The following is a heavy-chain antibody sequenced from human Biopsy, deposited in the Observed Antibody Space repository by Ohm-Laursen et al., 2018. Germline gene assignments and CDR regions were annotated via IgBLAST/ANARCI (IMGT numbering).Heavy chain of an antibody. V-gene: IGHV1-69*17. CDR2: IIAVSGLV. CDR3: AIPFQYYDSWGGYPPFDH. J-gene: IGHJ4*02. Sequence: GSSVKVSCKASGGTFSNYAISWVRQAPGEGLEWMGGIIAVSGLVNYAPKFQGRVSITADKSTTTAYMELSNLKSEDTAVYYRAIPFQYYDSWGGYPPFDHWGQGTLVTVSS. D-gene: IGHD3-3*01. CDR1: GGTFSNYA.